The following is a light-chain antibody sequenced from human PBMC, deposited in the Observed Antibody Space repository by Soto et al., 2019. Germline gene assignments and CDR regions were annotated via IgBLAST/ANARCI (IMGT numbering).Light chain of an antibody. J-gene: IGKJ1*01. V-gene: IGKV3-20*01. CDR1: QSVSTRS. CDR3: QQHGSSPQT. CDR2: GAF. Sequence: EIVLTQSPASLALSPGERATLSCGASQSVSTRSLAWYQQKPGQAPRFLIYGAFSRATGIPDRFSGSGSGTDFTLTISRLEPEDFAVYCCQQHGSSPQTFGQGTKVDNK.